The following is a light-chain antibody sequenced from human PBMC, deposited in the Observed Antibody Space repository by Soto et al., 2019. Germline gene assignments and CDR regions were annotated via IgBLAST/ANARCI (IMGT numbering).Light chain of an antibody. J-gene: IGKJ1*01. CDR2: DTS. V-gene: IGKV3-20*01. CDR1: QSVSSSY. Sequence: MTQSPATLSVSPGERATLSCRASQSVSSSYLAWYQQTTGQAPRLLVYDTSYRATGVPDRFSGSGSGTDFTLTISRLEPEDSAVYYCQQYDSSPWTFGQGTKVDIK. CDR3: QQYDSSPWT.